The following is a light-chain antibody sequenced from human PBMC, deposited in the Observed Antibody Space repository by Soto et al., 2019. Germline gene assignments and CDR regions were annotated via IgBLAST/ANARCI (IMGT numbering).Light chain of an antibody. V-gene: IGKV1-5*03. J-gene: IGKJ1*01. CDR2: MTS. CDR3: QQYDSFPRT. CDR1: QSVSNW. Sequence: DVQMTQSPSTLSASVGDRVTITCRASQSVSNWLAWYQQKPGKAPKLLISMTSNLESGVPSKFSGSGSGTDFTLTISSLQPDDFATYYCQQYDSFPRTFGQGTKVEIK.